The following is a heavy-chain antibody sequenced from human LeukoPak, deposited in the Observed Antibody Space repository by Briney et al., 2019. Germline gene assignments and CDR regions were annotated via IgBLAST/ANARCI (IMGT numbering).Heavy chain of an antibody. CDR3: VRGDWYFES. V-gene: IGHV3-7*04. J-gene: IGHJ4*02. D-gene: IGHD2-21*01. CDR2: INRDGTEK. CDR1: GFNFSDSR. Sequence: GGSLRLSCATSGFNFSDSRMTWVRQAPGKGLQWVVNINRDGTEKHFLDSVEGRFTISRDNAKKSLYLQMSSLRPQDTAVYFCVRGDWYFESWGQGTRVTVSS.